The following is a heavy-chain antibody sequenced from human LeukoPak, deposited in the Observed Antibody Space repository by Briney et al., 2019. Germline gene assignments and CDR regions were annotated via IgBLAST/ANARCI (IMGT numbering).Heavy chain of an antibody. CDR2: ITGSSTYI. CDR1: GFTFSSYT. CDR3: ATYTSFGVDTMQDY. Sequence: PGGSLRLSCAVSGFTFSSYTMNWVRQAPGKGLEWVSSITGSSTYIYYADSVKGRFTISRDNAKNSLYLEMNNLGAEDTAVYYCATYTSFGVDTMQDYWGQGTLVTVSS. J-gene: IGHJ4*02. V-gene: IGHV3-21*06. D-gene: IGHD3-3*01.